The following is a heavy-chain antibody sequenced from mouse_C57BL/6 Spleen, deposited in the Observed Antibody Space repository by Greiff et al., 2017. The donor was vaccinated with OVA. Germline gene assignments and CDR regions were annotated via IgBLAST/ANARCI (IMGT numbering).Heavy chain of an antibody. J-gene: IGHJ4*01. CDR2: ISSGGSYT. D-gene: IGHD2-4*01. V-gene: IGHV5-6*02. CDR1: GFTFSSYG. CDR3: ARNDYDGGGYAMDY. Sequence: EVKLVESGGDLVKPGGSLKLSCAASGFTFSSYGMSWVRQTPDKRLEWVATISSGGSYTYYPDSVKGRFTISRDNAKNTLYLQMSSLKSEDTAMYYCARNDYDGGGYAMDYWGQGTSVTVSS.